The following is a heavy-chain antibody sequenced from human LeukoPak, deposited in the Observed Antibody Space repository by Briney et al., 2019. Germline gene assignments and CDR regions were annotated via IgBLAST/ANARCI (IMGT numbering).Heavy chain of an antibody. J-gene: IGHJ4*02. Sequence: GGSLRLSCAAFGFTFSSHWMHWVRQVPGEGLVWVSRISRDGRSTAYADSVKGRFTISRDNAKNTLYLQMNSLRAEDTAVYYCTSDTVDTSLGIDYWGLGTLVTVSS. V-gene: IGHV3-74*01. CDR3: TSDTVDTSLGIDY. CDR1: GFTFSSHW. CDR2: ISRDGRST. D-gene: IGHD5-18*01.